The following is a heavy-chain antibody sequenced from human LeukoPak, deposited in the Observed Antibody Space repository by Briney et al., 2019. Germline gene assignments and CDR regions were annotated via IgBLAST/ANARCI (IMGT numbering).Heavy chain of an antibody. Sequence: GGSLRLSCTTSGFTFSTYEMNWVCKAQGQGLEWVSYISSGGVTIYYADSVKGRFTISRDNAKNSLYLQMNSLRAEDTAVYYCARGDYYDSTGYYYVYWGREPWSPSPQ. CDR1: GFTFSTYE. J-gene: IGHJ4*02. CDR3: ARGDYYDSTGYYYVY. CDR2: ISSGGVTI. V-gene: IGHV3-48*03. D-gene: IGHD3-22*01.